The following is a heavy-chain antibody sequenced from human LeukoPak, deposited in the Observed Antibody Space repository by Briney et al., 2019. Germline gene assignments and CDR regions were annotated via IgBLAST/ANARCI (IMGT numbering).Heavy chain of an antibody. J-gene: IGHJ4*02. CDR2: TYYRSKWYY. CDR1: GDSVSSNSAA. V-gene: IGHV6-1*01. CDR3: ARTRDLGPDY. D-gene: IGHD1-26*01. Sequence: SQTLSLTCVISGDSVSSNSAAWNWIRQSPSRGLEWLGRTYYRSKWYYHYAVSMRSRITVNPDTSKNQFSLQLNSVTPEDTAVYYCARTRDLGPDYWGQGTLVTVFS.